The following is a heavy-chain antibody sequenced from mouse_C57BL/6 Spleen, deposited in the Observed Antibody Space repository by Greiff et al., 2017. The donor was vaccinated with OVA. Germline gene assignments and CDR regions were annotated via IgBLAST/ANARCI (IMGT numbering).Heavy chain of an antibody. J-gene: IGHJ1*03. V-gene: IGHV1-64*01. CDR2: IHPNSGST. Sequence: VQLQQPGAELVKPGASVKLSCKASGYTFTSYWMHWVKQRPGQGLEWIGMIHPNSGSTNYNEKFKSKATLTVDKSSSTAYMQLSSLTSEDSAVYYCARSFYYYGSSYWYFDVWGTGTTVTVSS. CDR1: GYTFTSYW. CDR3: ARSFYYYGSSYWYFDV. D-gene: IGHD1-1*01.